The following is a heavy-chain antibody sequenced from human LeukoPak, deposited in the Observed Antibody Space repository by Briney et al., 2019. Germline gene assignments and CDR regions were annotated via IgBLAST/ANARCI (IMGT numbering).Heavy chain of an antibody. Sequence: GGSLRLSCAASGFTFSSYSMIWVRQAPGKGLEWVSSISSSSYIYYADSVKGRFTISRDNAKNSLYLQMNSLRAEDTAVYYCARDRGGGMDVWGQGTMVTVSS. V-gene: IGHV3-21*01. CDR1: GFTFSSYS. CDR2: ISSSSYI. D-gene: IGHD3-10*01. CDR3: ARDRGGGMDV. J-gene: IGHJ6*02.